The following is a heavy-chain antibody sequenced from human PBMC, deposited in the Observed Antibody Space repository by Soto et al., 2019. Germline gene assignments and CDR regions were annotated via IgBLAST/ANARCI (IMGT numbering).Heavy chain of an antibody. V-gene: IGHV1-18*01. Sequence: ASVKVSCKGSGYTFTEDVIGWVRQTHGQGLEWVGWISPYNGDTRYAQNVQGRVTLTTDTSTSAAYMELRSLRSDDTALYYCARLGSNKWDEDFDFWGQGTLVTVSS. CDR3: ARLGSNKWDEDFDF. D-gene: IGHD1-26*01. CDR2: ISPYNGDT. CDR1: GYTFTEDV. J-gene: IGHJ4*02.